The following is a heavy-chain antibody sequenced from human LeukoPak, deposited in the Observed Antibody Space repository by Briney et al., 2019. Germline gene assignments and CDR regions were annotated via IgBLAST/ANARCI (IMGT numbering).Heavy chain of an antibody. J-gene: IGHJ4*02. CDR3: AKGRHFYGSGSYLDY. CDR1: GLTFNSYG. CDR2: ISHDGSNK. Sequence: GGSLRLSCAASGLTFNSYGMHWVRQAPGKGLEWVAVISHDGSNKYYADSVKGRFTISRDNSKNTLYLQMNSLRAEDTAVYYCAKGRHFYGSGSYLDYWGQGTLVTVSS. V-gene: IGHV3-30*18. D-gene: IGHD3-10*01.